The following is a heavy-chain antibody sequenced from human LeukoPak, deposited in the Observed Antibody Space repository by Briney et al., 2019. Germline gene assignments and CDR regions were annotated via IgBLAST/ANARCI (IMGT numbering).Heavy chain of an antibody. CDR2: IGTAGDT. V-gene: IGHV3-13*01. CDR3: ARGRYSSDAFDI. Sequence: GGSLRLSCAASGFTFSSYDMHWVRQATGKGLEWVSAIGTAGDTYYPGSVKGRFTISRENAKNSLYLQMNSLRAGDTAVYYCARGRYSSDAFDIWGQGTMVTVSS. J-gene: IGHJ3*02. D-gene: IGHD6-13*01. CDR1: GFTFSSYD.